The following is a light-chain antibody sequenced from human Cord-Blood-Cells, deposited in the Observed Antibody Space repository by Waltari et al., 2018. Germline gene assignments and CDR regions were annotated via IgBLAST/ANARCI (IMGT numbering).Light chain of an antibody. CDR3: MQSIQLPIT. CDR2: EGS. J-gene: IGKJ5*01. V-gene: IGKV2D-29*01. CDR1: QSLLHSDGKTY. Sequence: DIVMTQTPLSLSVTPGQPASISCKSSQSLLHSDGKTYLYWYLKKPGQPPLRLLYEGSNRFSGVPDRFSGSGSGTDFTLKISRVEAEDVGVYYCMQSIQLPITFGQGTRLEIK.